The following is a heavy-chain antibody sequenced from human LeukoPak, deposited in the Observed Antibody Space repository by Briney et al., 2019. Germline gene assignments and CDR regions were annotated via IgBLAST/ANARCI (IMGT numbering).Heavy chain of an antibody. CDR2: IIPIFGTA. CDR3: ARDLVSMATILPPDGFDI. J-gene: IGHJ3*02. CDR1: GGTFSSYA. V-gene: IGHV1-69*05. D-gene: IGHD5-24*01. Sequence: GASVKVSCKASGGTFSSYAISWVRQAPGQGLEWMGGIIPIFGTANYAQKFQGRVTITTDESTSTAYMELSSLRSEDTAVYYCARDLVSMATILPPDGFDIWGQGTLITVSS.